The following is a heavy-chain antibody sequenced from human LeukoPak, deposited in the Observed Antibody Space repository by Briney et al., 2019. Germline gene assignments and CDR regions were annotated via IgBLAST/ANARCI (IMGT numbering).Heavy chain of an antibody. D-gene: IGHD3-3*01. CDR2: IYYSGST. CDR3: ARGVLRFYGMDV. CDR1: GVSISSYY. Sequence: SETLSLTCVVSGVSISSYYWSWIRQPPGKGLEWIGYIYYSGSTNYNPSLKSRVTISVDTSKNQFSLKLSSVTAADTAVYYCARGVLRFYGMDVWGQGTTVTVSS. V-gene: IGHV4-59*01. J-gene: IGHJ6*02.